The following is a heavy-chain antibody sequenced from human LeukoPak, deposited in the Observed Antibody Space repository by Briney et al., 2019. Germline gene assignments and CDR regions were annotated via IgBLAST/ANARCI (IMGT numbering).Heavy chain of an antibody. D-gene: IGHD1-20*01. CDR3: ARDPVTGFFDY. CDR1: GFAFSSTNA. Sequence: GGSLRLSCAASGFAFSSTNAMGWVRQAQGKGLEWVSTFSNTADTAFYADSVKGRFTISRDDSKNTLYLQMSGLRAEDTAVYYCARDPVTGFFDYWGQGTLVTVSS. CDR2: FSNTADTA. V-gene: IGHV3-23*01. J-gene: IGHJ4*02.